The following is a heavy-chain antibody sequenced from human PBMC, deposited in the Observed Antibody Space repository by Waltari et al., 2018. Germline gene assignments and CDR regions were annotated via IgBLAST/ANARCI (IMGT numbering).Heavy chain of an antibody. V-gene: IGHV4-34*01. J-gene: IGHJ4*02. Sequence: QVQLQQWGAGLLKPSETLSLTCAVYGGSFSGYYWSWIRQPPGKGLEWIGEINHSGSTNYHPSLKSRVTISVDTSKNQFSLKLSSVTAADTAVYYCARTDIVATIRSYYFDYWGQGTLVTVSS. CDR3: ARTDIVATIRSYYFDY. CDR1: GGSFSGYY. D-gene: IGHD5-12*01. CDR2: INHSGST.